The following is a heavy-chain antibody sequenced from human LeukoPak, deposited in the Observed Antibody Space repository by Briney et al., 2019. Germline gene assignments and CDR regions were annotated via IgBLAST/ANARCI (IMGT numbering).Heavy chain of an antibody. Sequence: GGSLRLSCAASGFTFSDYYMSWLRQAPGKGLEWVSYISSSGSTIYYADSVKGRFTISRDNAKNSLYLQMNSLRAEDTAVYYCARDSRLQDSASPQYYYYGMDVWSQGTTVTVSS. D-gene: IGHD2-15*01. J-gene: IGHJ6*02. V-gene: IGHV3-11*01. CDR1: GFTFSDYY. CDR2: ISSSGSTI. CDR3: ARDSRLQDSASPQYYYYGMDV.